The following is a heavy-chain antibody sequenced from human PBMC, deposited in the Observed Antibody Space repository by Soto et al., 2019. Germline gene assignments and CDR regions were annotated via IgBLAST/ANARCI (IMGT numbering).Heavy chain of an antibody. D-gene: IGHD2-15*01. CDR3: SGCSGGACHKNYGMDV. Sequence: EVHLVESGGGLDKPGGSLRLSCAVSGFTFSSCTMNWVRQAPGKGLEWVSSISPSSGHIYYADSVKGRFTISRDNAKNSLFLQMNSLRGEDTAVYYCSGCSGGACHKNYGMDVWGQGTTVIVSS. CDR1: GFTFSSCT. CDR2: ISPSSGHI. J-gene: IGHJ6*02. V-gene: IGHV3-21*06.